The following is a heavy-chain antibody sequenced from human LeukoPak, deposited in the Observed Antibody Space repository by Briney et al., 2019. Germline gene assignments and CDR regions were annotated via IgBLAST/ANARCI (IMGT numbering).Heavy chain of an antibody. CDR3: ARDLSEPLWYSGGRSLDV. J-gene: IGHJ6*02. CDR2: ISSSGSTI. D-gene: IGHD6-19*01. V-gene: IGHV3-48*04. Sequence: GGSLRLSCAASGFTFSNYGMHWVRQAPGKGLEWVSYISSSGSTIYYADSVKGRFTVSRDNAKNSLYLQMNSLRAEDTAVYYCARDLSEPLWYSGGRSLDVGGRGTTVPVP. CDR1: GFTFSNYG.